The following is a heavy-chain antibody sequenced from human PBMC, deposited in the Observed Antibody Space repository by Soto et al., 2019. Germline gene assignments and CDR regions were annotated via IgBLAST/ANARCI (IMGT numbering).Heavy chain of an antibody. J-gene: IGHJ4*02. CDR2: ISSSSSYI. CDR1: GFTFSSYS. D-gene: IGHD2-8*01. V-gene: IGHV3-21*01. Sequence: GGSLRLSCAASGFTFSSYSMNWVRQAPGKGLEWVSSISSSSSYIYYADSVKGRFTISRDNAKNSLYLQMNSLRAEDTAVYYCARDMSRMVYDLFDYWGQGTLVTVSS. CDR3: ARDMSRMVYDLFDY.